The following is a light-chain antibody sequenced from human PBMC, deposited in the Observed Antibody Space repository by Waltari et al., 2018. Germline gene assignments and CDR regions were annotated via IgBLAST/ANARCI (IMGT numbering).Light chain of an antibody. Sequence: QSALTQPASVSGSPGQSITISCTGTSNDVGSYNLVSWYQQYPGKAPKLLIYEVSERPSGVSNRFSGSRSGNTASLTISGLRAEDEGDYFCCSYGGSTTLVFGGGTKVTVL. CDR1: SNDVGSYNL. J-gene: IGLJ3*02. V-gene: IGLV2-23*02. CDR3: CSYGGSTTLV. CDR2: EVS.